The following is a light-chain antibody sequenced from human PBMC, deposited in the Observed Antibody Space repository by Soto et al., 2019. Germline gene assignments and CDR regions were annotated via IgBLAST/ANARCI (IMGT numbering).Light chain of an antibody. J-gene: IGKJ1*01. V-gene: IGKV3-20*01. CDR3: QQYGSSGT. CDR1: QSVSNNY. Sequence: DIELTQSPATLSVSPGERATLTCRASQSVSNNYLAWYQQKPGQAPRLLIYGASNRATGIPDRFSGSGSGTDFTLTISRLEPEDFAVYYCQQYGSSGTFGQGTKVDIK. CDR2: GAS.